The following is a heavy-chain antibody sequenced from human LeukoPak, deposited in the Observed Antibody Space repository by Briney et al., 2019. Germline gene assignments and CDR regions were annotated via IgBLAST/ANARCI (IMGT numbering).Heavy chain of an antibody. CDR1: GGSFSGYY. V-gene: IGHV4-34*01. J-gene: IGHJ4*02. CDR2: INHSGST. Sequence: SETLSLTCAVYGGSFSGYYQSWIRQPPGKGLEWIGEINHSGSTNYNPSLKSRVTISVDKSKNQFSLKLSSVTAADTAVYYCAGQRGSGYYWDWGQGTLVTVSS. D-gene: IGHD3-22*01. CDR3: AGQRGSGYYWD.